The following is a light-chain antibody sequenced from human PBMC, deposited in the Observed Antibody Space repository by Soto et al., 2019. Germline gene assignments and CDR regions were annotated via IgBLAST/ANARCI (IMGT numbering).Light chain of an antibody. CDR1: NIGSKS. J-gene: IGLJ2*01. CDR3: HVWDSSSDHVV. V-gene: IGLV3-21*04. Sequence: ELTQPPSVSVAPGKTAKITCWGNNIGSKSVHWYQQKPGQAPVLVIYHDSARPSGIPERFSGSNSGNTATLTISRVEAGDEADYYCHVWDSSSDHVVFGGGTKLTVL. CDR2: HDS.